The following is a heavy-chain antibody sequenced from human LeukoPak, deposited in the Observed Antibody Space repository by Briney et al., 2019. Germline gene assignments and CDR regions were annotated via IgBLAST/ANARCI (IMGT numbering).Heavy chain of an antibody. D-gene: IGHD3-16*01. CDR2: IYSGGST. CDR1: GFXVSSNY. V-gene: IGHV3-66*01. J-gene: IGHJ4*02. Sequence: PGGSLRLSCAASGFXVSSNYISWVRQAPGKGLEWASVIYSGGSTYYADSVKGRFTISRDNSKNTLYLQMNSLRAEDTAVYYCARGEGTLTTWPIDYWGQGTLVTVSS. CDR3: ARGEGTLTTWPIDY.